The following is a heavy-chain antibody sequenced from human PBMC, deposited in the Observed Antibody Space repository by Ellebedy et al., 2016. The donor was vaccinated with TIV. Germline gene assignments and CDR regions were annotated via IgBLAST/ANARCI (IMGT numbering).Heavy chain of an antibody. V-gene: IGHV2-5*01. CDR1: GFSLSSGVG. CDR3: AHRREAARPFYFDY. Sequence: SGPTLVKPTQTLTLTCTFSGFSLSSGVGVGWIRQPPGKALEWLAIIFWNDNKRYSPPLQSRLTITQDTSTNQVVLAMTNMDTVDTATYYCAHRREAARPFYFDYWGQGTLVTVSS. J-gene: IGHJ4*02. D-gene: IGHD6-6*01. CDR2: IFWNDNK.